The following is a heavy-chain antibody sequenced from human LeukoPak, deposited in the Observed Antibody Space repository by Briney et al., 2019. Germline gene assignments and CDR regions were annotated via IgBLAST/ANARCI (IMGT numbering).Heavy chain of an antibody. J-gene: IGHJ4*02. V-gene: IGHV4-39*07. Sequence: SETLSLTCSVSGGSISGTSYCWGWIRQPPGKGPEWIGSHYHTGRIYHNPSLNSRVTISVDTSKNQFSPKLSSVTDADTAVYYCARDGFDNWGPFDNWGRGTLVTVSS. CDR2: HYHTGRI. CDR1: GGSISGTSYC. CDR3: ARDGFDNWGPFDN. D-gene: IGHD1-1*01.